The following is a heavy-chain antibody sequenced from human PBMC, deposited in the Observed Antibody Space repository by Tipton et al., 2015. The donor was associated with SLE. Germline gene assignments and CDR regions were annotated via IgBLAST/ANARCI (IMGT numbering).Heavy chain of an antibody. CDR3: ARRGSNYPLGYFDY. J-gene: IGHJ4*02. CDR1: GYSISSYY. Sequence: TLSLTCTVSGYSISSYYWSWIRQPPGKGLEWIGYIYYSGSTNYNPSPKSRVTISVDTSKNQFSLKLSSVTAADTAVYYCARRGSNYPLGYFDYWGQGTLVTVSS. V-gene: IGHV4-59*08. D-gene: IGHD4-11*01. CDR2: IYYSGST.